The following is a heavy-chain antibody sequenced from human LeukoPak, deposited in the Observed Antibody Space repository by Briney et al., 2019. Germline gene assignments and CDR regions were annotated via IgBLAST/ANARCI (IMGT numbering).Heavy chain of an antibody. D-gene: IGHD2-21*01. CDR2: INHSGGT. CDR3: ARAPQRSYQHNWFDP. CDR1: GGSFSGYY. V-gene: IGHV4-34*01. Sequence: PSETLSLTCAVYGGSFSGYYWSWIRQPPGKGLEWIGEINHSGGTNYNPSLKSRVTISVDTSKNQFSLKLSSVTAADTAVYYCARAPQRSYQHNWFDPWGQGTLVTVSS. J-gene: IGHJ5*02.